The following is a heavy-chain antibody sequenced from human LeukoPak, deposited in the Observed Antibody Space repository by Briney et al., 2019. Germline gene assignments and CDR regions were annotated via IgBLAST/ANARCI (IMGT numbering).Heavy chain of an antibody. D-gene: IGHD4-17*01. J-gene: IGHJ3*02. CDR3: AREGVQTTVDAFDI. V-gene: IGHV3-30*04. CDR2: ISHDGSDK. CDR1: GFTLKIYP. Sequence: GGSLRLSCAASGFTLKIYPMHWVRQAPGKGLEWLSVISHDGSDKNNADSVKGRFIISRDNSKNTVYMQLNSLRPEDTAMYYCAREGVQTTVDAFDIWGLGTMVIVSS.